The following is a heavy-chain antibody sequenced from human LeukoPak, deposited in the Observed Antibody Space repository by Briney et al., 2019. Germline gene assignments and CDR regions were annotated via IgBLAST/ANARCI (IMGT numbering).Heavy chain of an antibody. CDR1: GGSISSSSYY. D-gene: IGHD1-26*01. CDR2: IYYSGST. V-gene: IGHV4-39*07. Sequence: KPSETLSLTCTVSGGSISSSSYYWGWIRQPPGKGLEWIGSIYYSGSTYYNPSLKSRFTISVDTSKNQFSLKLSSVTAADTAVYYGARQVGATFYYYYYMDVWGKGTTVTVSS. CDR3: ARQVGATFYYYYYMDV. J-gene: IGHJ6*03.